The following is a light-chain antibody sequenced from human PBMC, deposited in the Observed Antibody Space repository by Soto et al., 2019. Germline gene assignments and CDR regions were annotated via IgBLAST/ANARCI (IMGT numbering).Light chain of an antibody. J-gene: IGKJ1*01. CDR1: QGISSY. CDR3: QQYYSYPWT. Sequence: AIRMTQSPSSFSASTGDRVTITCRASQGISSYLAWYQQKPGKAPKLLIYAASTLQSGVPSRFSGSGSGTDFTLTISCLQYEDFETYYCQQYYSYPWTLRHGTKADSK. CDR2: AAS. V-gene: IGKV1-8*01.